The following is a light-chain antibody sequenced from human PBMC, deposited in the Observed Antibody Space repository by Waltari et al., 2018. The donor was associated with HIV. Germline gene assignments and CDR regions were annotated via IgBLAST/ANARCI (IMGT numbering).Light chain of an antibody. CDR3: SSYTGTSTLYV. Sequence: QSALTQPASVSGSPGQSITISCTGTNSDLGAYNYVSWYQHHPGKAPKLLIYEVSNRPSVVATRFSASQSRTTASLTISRLQADDDADSYCSSYTGTSTLYVFGPGTKVTFL. CDR2: EVS. J-gene: IGLJ1*01. CDR1: NSDLGAYNY. V-gene: IGLV2-14*01.